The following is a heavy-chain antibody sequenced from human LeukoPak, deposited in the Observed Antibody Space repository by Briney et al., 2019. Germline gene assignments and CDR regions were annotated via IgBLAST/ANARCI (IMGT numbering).Heavy chain of an antibody. CDR3: ARAPYCSSTSCAQDY. CDR1: GGSISSYY. V-gene: IGHV4-59*01. CDR2: IYFSGST. Sequence: PSETLSLTCSVSGGSISSYYWSWIRQPPGKGLVWIGYIYFSGSTNYNPSLKSRVTISVDTSKNQFSLKLSSVTAADTAVYYCARAPYCSSTSCAQDYWGQGTLVTVSS. J-gene: IGHJ4*02. D-gene: IGHD2-2*01.